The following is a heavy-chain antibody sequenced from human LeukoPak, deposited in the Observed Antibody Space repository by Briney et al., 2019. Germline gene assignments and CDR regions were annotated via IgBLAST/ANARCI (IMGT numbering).Heavy chain of an antibody. D-gene: IGHD3-9*01. CDR3: ARGGYDILTGYYEPPDY. V-gene: IGHV4-59*12. Sequence: GSLRLSCAASGFTFSNNAMSWVRQHPGKGLEWIGYIYYSGSTYYNPSLKSRVTISVDKSKNQFSLKLSSVTAADTAVYYCARGGYDILTGYYEPPDYWGQGTLVTVSS. J-gene: IGHJ4*02. CDR1: GFTFSNNA. CDR2: IYYSGST.